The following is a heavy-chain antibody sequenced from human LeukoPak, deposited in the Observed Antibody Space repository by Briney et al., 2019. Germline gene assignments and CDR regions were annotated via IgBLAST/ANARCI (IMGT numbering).Heavy chain of an antibody. CDR1: GFTFSTYE. J-gene: IGHJ5*02. CDR2: ISSSGSAI. D-gene: IGHD6-13*01. CDR3: ATEGSSSSWYRDAFDP. V-gene: IGHV3-48*03. Sequence: GGSLRLSCAAPGFTFSTYEMNWLRQAPGKGLEWISYISSSGSAIHYADSVKGRFTISRDNAKNSLYLQMNSLRAEDTALYYCATEGSSSSWYRDAFDPWGQGTLVTVSS.